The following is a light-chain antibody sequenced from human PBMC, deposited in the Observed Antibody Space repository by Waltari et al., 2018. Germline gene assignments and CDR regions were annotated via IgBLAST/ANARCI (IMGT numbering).Light chain of an antibody. V-gene: IGKV4-1*01. CDR3: QQYYDTPWT. CDR1: QSVLSTSTGKSY. J-gene: IGKJ1*01. Sequence: EIVMAQSPDSLAVSLGERATINCGSSQSVLSTSTGKSYLAWYQQKPGQPPKLLIYWASTRESGVPDRFSGSGSGTDFTLTISSLQAEDGAVYYCQQYYDTPWTFGQGTKVEIK. CDR2: WAS.